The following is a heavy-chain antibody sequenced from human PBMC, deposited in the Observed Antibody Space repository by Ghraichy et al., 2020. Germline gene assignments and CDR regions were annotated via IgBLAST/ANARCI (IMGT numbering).Heavy chain of an antibody. CDR3: VAGGGWLPDY. CDR2: VHNSGTT. V-gene: IGHV4-59*11. D-gene: IGHD6-19*01. J-gene: IGHJ4*02. Sequence: SETLSLTCTVSGGSISSHYWNWIRQPPGKGLEWIGYVHNSGTTKYNPSLQSRFTISEDTSKNQFSLKMTSVTAADTAVYYCVAGGGWLPDYWGQGILVTVSS. CDR1: GGSISSHY.